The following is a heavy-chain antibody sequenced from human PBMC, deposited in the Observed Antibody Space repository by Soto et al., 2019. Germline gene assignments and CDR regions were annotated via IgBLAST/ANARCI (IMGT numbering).Heavy chain of an antibody. CDR2: IYYSGST. CDR1: GGSISSSSYY. J-gene: IGHJ6*02. D-gene: IGHD2-2*02. Sequence: SETLSLTCTVSGGSISSSSYYWGLIRQPPGKGLEWIGSIYYSGSTYYNPSLKSRVTISVDTSKNQFSLKLSSVTAADTAVYYCARHGGYCSSTSCYTGGYYYYYGMDVWGQGTTVTVSS. CDR3: ARHGGYCSSTSCYTGGYYYYYGMDV. V-gene: IGHV4-39*01.